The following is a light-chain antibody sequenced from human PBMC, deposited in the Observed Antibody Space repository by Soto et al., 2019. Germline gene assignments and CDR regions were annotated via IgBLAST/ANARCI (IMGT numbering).Light chain of an antibody. V-gene: IGLV2-14*01. CDR3: FAYTNSDTVL. CDR2: AVS. J-gene: IGLJ2*01. Sequence: QSALTQAASVSGSPGQSITISCTGTSSDIGGYHYVSWYPQRPGEAPKLLIYAVSYRPSGISNSFSGSKSGNTASLTISGLQSEDEAVYYCFAYTNSDTVLFGGGTKLTVL. CDR1: SSDIGGYHY.